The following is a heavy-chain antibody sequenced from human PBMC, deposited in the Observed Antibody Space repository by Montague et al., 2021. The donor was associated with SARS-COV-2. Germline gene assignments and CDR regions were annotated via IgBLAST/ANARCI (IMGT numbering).Heavy chain of an antibody. CDR1: GGPISLYY. D-gene: IGHD6-19*01. CDR2: IYYTGGT. V-gene: IGHV4-59*13. J-gene: IGHJ4*02. CDR3: ARIAMAATFDS. Sequence: SETLSLTCTVSGGPISLYYWNWIRQPPGKGLEWIGYIYYTGGTKYNPSLKSRVSMSVDTSKNQFSLRLTSVGAADTAVYYCARIAMAATFDSWGQGALVTVSS.